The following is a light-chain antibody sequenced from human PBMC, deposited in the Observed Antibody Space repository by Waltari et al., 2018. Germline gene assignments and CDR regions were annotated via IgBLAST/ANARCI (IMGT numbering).Light chain of an antibody. CDR3: QQYDGEVVT. CDR1: QSVTSIS. J-gene: IGKJ4*01. CDR2: GTS. Sequence: EIVWTQSPGTLSLSPGERATLSCRASQSVTSISLTWYQQKLCQAPRLLIYGTSSRATGIPDRFRGRGSGTDFTLTISRLEPEDFAVYDCQQYDGEVVTFGGGTKVEI. V-gene: IGKV3-20*01.